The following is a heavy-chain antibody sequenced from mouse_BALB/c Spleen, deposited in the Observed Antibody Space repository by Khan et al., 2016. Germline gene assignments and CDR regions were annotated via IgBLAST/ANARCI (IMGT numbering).Heavy chain of an antibody. CDR2: ISSGGDYT. CDR1: GFTFSSYS. J-gene: IGHJ3*01. V-gene: IGHV5-6*01. CDR3: ASHLTGSFAY. Sequence: EMELVESGGDLVKPGGSLKLSCAASGFTFSSYSMSWVHQTPDKRLEWVATISSGGDYTYYPDNVKGRFTISRDNAKNTLYLQMSSLKSEDTAMYFCASHLTGSFAYWGQGTLVTVSA. D-gene: IGHD4-1*01.